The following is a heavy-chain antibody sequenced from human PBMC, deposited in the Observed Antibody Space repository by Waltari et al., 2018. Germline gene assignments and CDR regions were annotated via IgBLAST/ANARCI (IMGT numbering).Heavy chain of an antibody. J-gene: IGHJ4*02. Sequence: QVQLVESGGGVVQPGRSLRLSCAASGFTFSRFGMHWVRQAPGKGLEWVAVIWHDGSNEYYVDSVKGRFTISRDNSKNTLYLQMNSLRAEDSAVYYCASQSTTLFDYWGQGTAVTVSS. CDR1: GFTFSRFG. CDR3: ASQSTTLFDY. V-gene: IGHV3-33*01. CDR2: IWHDGSNE. D-gene: IGHD2-15*01.